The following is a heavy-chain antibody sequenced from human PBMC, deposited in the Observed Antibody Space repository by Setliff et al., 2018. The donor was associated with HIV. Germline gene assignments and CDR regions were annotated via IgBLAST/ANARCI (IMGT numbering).Heavy chain of an antibody. Sequence: RLRETLSLTCTVSGGSVSDTSYYWGWIRQPPGKGLEWLANVYYSGGTYYNPSLNSRVTISVDTSRNQFSLKLTSVTAADTALYFCARLGDSGYDFRGYFDYWGQGKLVTVSS. CDR3: ARLGDSGYDFRGYFDY. CDR2: VYYSGGT. D-gene: IGHD5-12*01. J-gene: IGHJ4*02. CDR1: GGSVSDTSYY. V-gene: IGHV4-39*01.